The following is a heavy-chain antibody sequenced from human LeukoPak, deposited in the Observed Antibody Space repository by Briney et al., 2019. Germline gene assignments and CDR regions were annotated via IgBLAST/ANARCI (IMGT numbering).Heavy chain of an antibody. V-gene: IGHV3-23*01. Sequence: GGSLRLSCAAPKFTFSTSALSWVRQAPGRGLEWVSGVSGSGAKAYYSDSVKGRFTISRDNSKSILYLQMNSLRVEDTALYYCAKDPMWFGEGDYKYYMDVWGKGTTVTVSS. CDR2: VSGSGAKA. J-gene: IGHJ6*03. CDR3: AKDPMWFGEGDYKYYMDV. CDR1: KFTFSTSA. D-gene: IGHD3-10*01.